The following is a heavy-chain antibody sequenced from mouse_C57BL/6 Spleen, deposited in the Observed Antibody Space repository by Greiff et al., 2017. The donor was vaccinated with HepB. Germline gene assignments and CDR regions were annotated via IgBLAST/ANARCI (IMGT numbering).Heavy chain of an antibody. V-gene: IGHV1-82*01. CDR2: IYPGDGDT. CDR1: GYAFSSSW. CDR3: ARPYDYDGLSY. Sequence: VQLQQSGPELVKPGASVKISCKASGYAFSSSWMNWVKQRPGKGLEWIGRIYPGDGDTNYNGKFKGKATLTADKSSSTAYMQLSSLTSEDSAVYFCARPYDYDGLSYWGQGTTLTVSS. J-gene: IGHJ2*01. D-gene: IGHD2-4*01.